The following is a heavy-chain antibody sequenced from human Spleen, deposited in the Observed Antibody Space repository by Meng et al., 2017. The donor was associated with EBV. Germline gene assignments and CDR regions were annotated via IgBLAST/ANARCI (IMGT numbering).Heavy chain of an antibody. CDR2: INHSGST. V-gene: IGHV4-34*01. CDR3: ARAPLESSSSGWFDP. D-gene: IGHD6-13*01. J-gene: IGHJ5*02. Sequence: QAEPTQWGAGLLKPSETLSLTCGVFGGSFSGYYWGWSRQPQGKGLEWIGEINHSGSTKYNPSLKSRVTISVDTSKNQFSLKLSSVTAADTAVYFCARAPLESSSSGWFDPWGQGTLVTVSS. CDR1: GGSFSGYY.